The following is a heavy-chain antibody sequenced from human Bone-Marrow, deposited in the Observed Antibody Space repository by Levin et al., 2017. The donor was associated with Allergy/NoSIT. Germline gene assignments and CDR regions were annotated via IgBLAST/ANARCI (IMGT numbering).Heavy chain of an antibody. D-gene: IGHD2-15*01. Sequence: ASVKVSCKASGYTFTSYYMHWVRQAPGQGLEWMGIINPSGGSTSYAQKFQGRVTMTRDTSTSTVYMELSSLRSEDTAVYYCARGSDPYCSGGSCYWHYWGQGTLVTVSS. CDR2: INPSGGST. J-gene: IGHJ4*02. CDR3: ARGSDPYCSGGSCYWHY. CDR1: GYTFTSYY. V-gene: IGHV1-46*01.